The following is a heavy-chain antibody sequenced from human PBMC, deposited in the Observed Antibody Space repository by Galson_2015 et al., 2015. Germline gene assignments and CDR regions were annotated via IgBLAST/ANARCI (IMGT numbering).Heavy chain of an antibody. CDR1: GFTFSSCG. CDR2: ISHDGSIK. D-gene: IGHD2-2*02. J-gene: IGHJ6*02. V-gene: IGHV3-30*18. Sequence: SLRLSCAACGFTFSSCGMHWVRQAPGKGLEWVALISHDGSIKDYADSVKGRFTISRDNSKNTLYLQMNSLRAEDTAIYYCAKDNEAKSTDENCYSHHYYGMGAGGQGTSV. CDR3: AKDNEAKSTDENCYSHHYYGMGA.